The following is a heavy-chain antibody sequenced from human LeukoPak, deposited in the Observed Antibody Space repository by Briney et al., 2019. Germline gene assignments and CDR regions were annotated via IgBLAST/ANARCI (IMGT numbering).Heavy chain of an antibody. CDR3: AVSGIAAAGKGEVGFDY. V-gene: IGHV1-58*02. CDR2: IFVGSGNT. D-gene: IGHD6-13*01. Sequence: SVKVSCKASGFTFTSSAMQWVRQARGQRLEWIGWIFVGSGNTNYTQKFQERVTITRDMSTSTANMKLSSLITEDTAAYYCAVSGIAAAGKGEVGFDYWGQGTLVTVSS. J-gene: IGHJ4*02. CDR1: GFTFTSSA.